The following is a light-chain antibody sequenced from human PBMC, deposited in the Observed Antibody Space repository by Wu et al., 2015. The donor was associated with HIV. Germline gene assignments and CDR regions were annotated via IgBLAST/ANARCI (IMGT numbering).Light chain of an antibody. Sequence: EIEMTQSPAALSVSPGERITLSXRASQSVTTNLVWYQQKPGQAPRLLIYGASTRATGIPGRFSGSGSGTEFTLTISSVQSEDFAVYYCQQRTTSIAFGQGTRLDLK. J-gene: IGKJ5*01. V-gene: IGKV3-15*01. CDR1: QSVTTN. CDR2: GAS. CDR3: QQRTTSIA.